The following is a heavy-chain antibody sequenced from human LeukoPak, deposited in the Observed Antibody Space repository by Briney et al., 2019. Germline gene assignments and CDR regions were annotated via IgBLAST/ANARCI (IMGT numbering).Heavy chain of an antibody. D-gene: IGHD4-17*01. CDR2: ISCDGSNK. CDR1: GFTFSSYG. V-gene: IGHV3-30*18. J-gene: IGHJ6*02. CDR3: AKERSVTTGYYYYGMDV. Sequence: GGSLRLSCAASGFTFSSYGMHWVRQAPGKGLEWVAVISCDGSNKYYADSVKGRFTISRDNSKNTLYLQMNSLRAEDTAVYYCAKERSVTTGYYYYGMDVWGQGTTVTVSS.